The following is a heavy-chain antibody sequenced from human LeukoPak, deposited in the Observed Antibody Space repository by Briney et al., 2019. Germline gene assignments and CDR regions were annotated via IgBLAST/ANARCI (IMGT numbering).Heavy chain of an antibody. CDR2: ISSSGSYI. Sequence: GGSLRLSCGASGFTFSRHSMNWVRQAPGKGLEWVSSISSSGSYIYYAHSVKGRFTISRDNAKNSLYLQMNSLRAEDTAVYYCASRNQYCGGDCFWAFDIWGQGTMVTVSS. CDR3: ASRNQYCGGDCFWAFDI. V-gene: IGHV3-21*01. CDR1: GFTFSRHS. D-gene: IGHD2-21*02. J-gene: IGHJ3*02.